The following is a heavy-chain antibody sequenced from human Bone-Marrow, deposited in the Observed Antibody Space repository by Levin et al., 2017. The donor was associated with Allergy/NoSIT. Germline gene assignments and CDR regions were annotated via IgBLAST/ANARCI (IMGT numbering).Heavy chain of an antibody. V-gene: IGHV1-69*13. Sequence: PLASVKVSCKTSGGTVSTYSFNWVRQAPGQGLEWMGGIIPIFGTAKYAQKFQGRVTITADESTSTVYLEVSSLRSEDTAFYYCARDGGYSGYDGGSYFDYWGQGTLITVSS. CDR2: IIPIFGTA. D-gene: IGHD5-12*01. CDR3: ARDGGYSGYDGGSYFDY. J-gene: IGHJ4*02. CDR1: GGTVSTYS.